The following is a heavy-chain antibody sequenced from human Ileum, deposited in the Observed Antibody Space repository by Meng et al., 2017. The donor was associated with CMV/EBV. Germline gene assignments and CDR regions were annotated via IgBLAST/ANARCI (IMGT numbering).Heavy chain of an antibody. CDR1: GFIFSTYA. Sequence: GESLKISCTASGFIFSTYAMSWVRQAPGKGLEWVSGIVSHNGGTTYYADSVKGRFTISRDDSKSTLYLQMNSLRAEDTAIYYCAKHMRTGYSFDAFDIWDQGTMVTVSS. CDR3: AKHMRTGYSFDAFDI. CDR2: IVSHNGGTT. D-gene: IGHD5-18*01. J-gene: IGHJ3*02. V-gene: IGHV3-23*01.